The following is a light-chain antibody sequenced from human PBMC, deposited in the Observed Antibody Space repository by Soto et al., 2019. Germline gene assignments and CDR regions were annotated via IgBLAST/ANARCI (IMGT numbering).Light chain of an antibody. CDR2: STN. Sequence: QTVVTQEPSFSVSHGGTVTLTCGLSSGSVSTSYYPSWYQQTPGQAPRTLIYSTNTRSSGVPDRFSGSILGNKAALTITGAQADDESDYYCVLYMGSGISVFGGGTKVTVL. J-gene: IGLJ2*01. V-gene: IGLV8-61*01. CDR1: SGSVSTSYY. CDR3: VLYMGSGISV.